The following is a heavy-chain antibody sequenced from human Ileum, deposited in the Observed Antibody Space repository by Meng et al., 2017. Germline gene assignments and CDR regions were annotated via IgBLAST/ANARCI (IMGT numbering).Heavy chain of an antibody. CDR2: ISSSSS. CDR3: ARGRVVVSAAPLDS. Sequence: EVQLVESGGGLVKPGGSLRLSCVASGFSFSSNSMNWVRQAPGKGLEWVASISSSSSYADSVKGRFTISRGNAKNSLYLQMNSLRVEDMAVYYCARGRVVVSAAPLDSWGQGTQVTVSS. J-gene: IGHJ4*02. V-gene: IGHV3-21*01. CDR1: GFSFSSNS. D-gene: IGHD2-15*01.